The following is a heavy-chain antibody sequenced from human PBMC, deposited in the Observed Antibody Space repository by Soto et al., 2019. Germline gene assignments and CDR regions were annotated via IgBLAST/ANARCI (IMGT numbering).Heavy chain of an antibody. CDR1: GGTFSSYA. V-gene: IGHV1-69*13. CDR3: ARNPTAMDTYYYYGMDV. Sequence: SVKVSCKASGGTFSSYAISWVRQAPGQGLEWMGGIIPIFGTANYAQKFQGRVTITADESTSTAYMELSSLRSEDTAVYYCARNPTAMDTYYYYGMDVWGQGTTVTVSS. D-gene: IGHD5-18*01. J-gene: IGHJ6*02. CDR2: IIPIFGTA.